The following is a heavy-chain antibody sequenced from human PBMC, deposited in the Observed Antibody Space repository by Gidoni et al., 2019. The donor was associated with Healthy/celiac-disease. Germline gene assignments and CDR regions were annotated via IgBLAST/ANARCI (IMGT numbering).Heavy chain of an antibody. Sequence: QVQLQESGPGLVKPSETLSLTCTVSGGSISSYDWRWIRQPAGKGLEWIGRIYTSGSTNYNPSLKSRVTMSVDTSKNQFALKLSSVTAADTAVYYCAGEGSYGIFDYWGQGTLVTVSS. V-gene: IGHV4-4*07. J-gene: IGHJ4*02. CDR2: IYTSGST. CDR3: AGEGSYGIFDY. D-gene: IGHD5-18*01. CDR1: GGSISSYD.